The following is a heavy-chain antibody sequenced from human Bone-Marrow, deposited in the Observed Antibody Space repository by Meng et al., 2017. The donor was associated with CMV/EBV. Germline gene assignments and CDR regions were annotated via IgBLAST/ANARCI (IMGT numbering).Heavy chain of an antibody. CDR1: GYTFTPYY. CDR2: IIPIFGTA. D-gene: IGHD5-12*01. Sequence: SVKVSCKTSGYTFTPYYIHWMRQAPGQGLEWMGGIIPIFGTANYAQKFQGRVTITTDESTSTAYMELSSLRSEDTAVYYCARSLYGGSTRGVWYYFDYWGQGTLVTVSS. J-gene: IGHJ4*02. CDR3: ARSLYGGSTRGVWYYFDY. V-gene: IGHV1-69*05.